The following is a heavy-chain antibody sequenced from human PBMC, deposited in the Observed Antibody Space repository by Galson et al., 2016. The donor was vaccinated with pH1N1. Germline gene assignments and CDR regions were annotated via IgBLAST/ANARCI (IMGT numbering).Heavy chain of an antibody. CDR3: ARMLTPYSSSSWGMDV. D-gene: IGHD6-13*01. V-gene: IGHV2-70*11. CDR1: GFSLSTSGMC. Sequence: CTFSGFSLSTSGMCVSWIRQPPGTALEWLARIDWDDDKYYGTSLQTRLTISKDTPKNQVVLTMTNMDPVDTATYYCARMLTPYSSSSWGMDVWGQGTTVTVSS. J-gene: IGHJ6*02. CDR2: IDWDDDK.